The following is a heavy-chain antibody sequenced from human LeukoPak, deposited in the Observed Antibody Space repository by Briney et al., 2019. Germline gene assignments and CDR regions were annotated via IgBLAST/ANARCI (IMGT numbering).Heavy chain of an antibody. CDR2: IYYCGST. Sequence: SETLSLTCSVSGVPISTYYGSWIRQPPGKGLEGIGYIYYCGSTHYNPSLKTRVTMSVATSKNPFSLKLSSVTAAETAVYYCAREPRPRREQQLVLYWFDPWGQGTLVTVSS. CDR1: GVPISTYY. J-gene: IGHJ5*02. V-gene: IGHV4-59*12. CDR3: AREPRPRREQQLVLYWFDP. D-gene: IGHD6-13*01.